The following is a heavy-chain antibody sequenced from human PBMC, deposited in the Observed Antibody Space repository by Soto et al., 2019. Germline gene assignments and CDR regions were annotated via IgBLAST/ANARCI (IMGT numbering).Heavy chain of an antibody. CDR1: GYTLTELS. V-gene: IGHV1-24*01. D-gene: IGHD6-13*01. J-gene: IGHJ4*02. Sequence: ASVKVSCKVSGYTLTELSMHWVRQAPGKGLEWMGGFDPEDGETIYAQKFQGRVTMTEDTSTDTACMELSSLRSEDTAVYYRATGPLFRSSSWYGGFDYWGQGTLVTVSS. CDR2: FDPEDGET. CDR3: ATGPLFRSSSWYGGFDY.